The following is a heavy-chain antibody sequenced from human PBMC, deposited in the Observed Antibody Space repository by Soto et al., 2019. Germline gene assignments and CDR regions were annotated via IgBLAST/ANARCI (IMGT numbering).Heavy chain of an antibody. D-gene: IGHD3-3*01. CDR3: ARGGEVGVAGSAAFDM. CDR1: GYTVTTHY. CDR2: INPGSGAA. V-gene: IGHV1-46*01. Sequence: QVQLVQSGAEVKKPGASVKISCTASGYTVTTHYMHWVRQAPGRGLEWMGAINPGSGAAKYTQTFRARVTMTRDTSTNTVYKEISALRSEDTAVFYCARGGEVGVAGSAAFDMWGQGTMVTVSS. J-gene: IGHJ3*02.